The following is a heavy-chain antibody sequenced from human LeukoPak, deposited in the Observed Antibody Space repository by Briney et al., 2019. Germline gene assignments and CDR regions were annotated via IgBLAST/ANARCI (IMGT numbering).Heavy chain of an antibody. V-gene: IGHV4-39*07. CDR1: GGSISSSSYY. CDR2: IYYSGST. J-gene: IGHJ4*02. D-gene: IGHD3-9*01. Sequence: PSETLSLTCTVSGGSISSSSYYWGWIRQPPGKGLEWIGSIYYSGSTYYNPSLKSRVTISVDTSKNQFSLKLSSVTAADTAVYYCARGLRYFDWGFDYWGQGTLVTVSS. CDR3: ARGLRYFDWGFDY.